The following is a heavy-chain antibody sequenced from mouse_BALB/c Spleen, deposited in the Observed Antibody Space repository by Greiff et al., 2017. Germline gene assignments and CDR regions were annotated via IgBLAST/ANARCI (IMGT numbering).Heavy chain of an antibody. CDR1: GYTFTSYW. J-gene: IGHJ3*01. V-gene: IGHV1-7*01. CDR2: INPSTGYT. D-gene: IGHD5-1*01. Sequence: VQLQQSGAELAKPGASVKMSCKASGYTFTSYWMHWVKQRPGQGLEWIGYINPSTGYTEYNQKFKDKATLTADKSSSTAYMQLSSLTSEDSAVYYCARYLASSTGAYWGQGTLVTVSA. CDR3: ARYLASSTGAY.